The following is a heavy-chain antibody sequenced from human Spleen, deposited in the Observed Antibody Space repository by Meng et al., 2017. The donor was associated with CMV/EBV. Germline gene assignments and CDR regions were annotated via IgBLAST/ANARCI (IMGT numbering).Heavy chain of an antibody. CDR3: ARDHDIVVSGWFDP. J-gene: IGHJ5*02. D-gene: IGHD2-2*01. CDR1: GGTFSRYA. V-gene: IGHV1-69*05. Sequence: KASGGTFSRYAISWVRQCPGQGLEWMGMIIPAFRTTNYAQKFQGRVTITTDESTSTAYMELGGLRSEDTAVYYCARDHDIVVSGWFDPWGQGTLVTVSS. CDR2: IIPAFRTT.